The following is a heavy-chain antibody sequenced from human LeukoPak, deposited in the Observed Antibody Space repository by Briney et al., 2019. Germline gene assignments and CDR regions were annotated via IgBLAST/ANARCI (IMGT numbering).Heavy chain of an antibody. V-gene: IGHV1-18*01. Sequence: GASVKVSCKASGYTFTSYGISWVRQAPGQGLEWMGWISAHNGNTNYAQKLQGRVTMTTDTSTSTAYMELRSLRSDDTAVYYCARETWEPGARGDFDYWGQGTLVTVSS. D-gene: IGHD1-1*01. CDR1: GYTFTSYG. CDR3: ARETWEPGARGDFDY. J-gene: IGHJ4*02. CDR2: ISAHNGNT.